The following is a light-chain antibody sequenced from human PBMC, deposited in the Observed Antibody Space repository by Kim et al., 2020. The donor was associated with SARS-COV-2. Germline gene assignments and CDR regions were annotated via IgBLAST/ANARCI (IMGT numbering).Light chain of an antibody. CDR1: SSNIGAGYN. CDR3: QSYDTSLGGYV. V-gene: IGLV1-40*01. J-gene: IGLJ1*01. Sequence: RVTISCTGRSSNIGAGYNVHWYQELPGAAPKLLIYDRNKRPSGVPDRFSGSKSGTSASLAITGLQAEDEADYYCQSYDTSLGGYVFGTGTKVTVL. CDR2: DRN.